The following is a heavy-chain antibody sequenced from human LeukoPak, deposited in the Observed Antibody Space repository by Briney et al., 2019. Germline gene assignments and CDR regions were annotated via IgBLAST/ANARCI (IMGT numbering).Heavy chain of an antibody. V-gene: IGHV4-39*01. J-gene: IGHJ4*02. Sequence: PSETLSLTCTVSGGSISSSSYYWGWVRQPLGKGLEWIGNIYSGGSTFNNPSLKSRVTIYVDTSKNQFSLKLSSVTAADTAVYYCARVTVGFDYWGQGILVTVSS. CDR1: GGSISSSSYY. CDR2: IYSGGST. D-gene: IGHD4-17*01. CDR3: ARVTVGFDY.